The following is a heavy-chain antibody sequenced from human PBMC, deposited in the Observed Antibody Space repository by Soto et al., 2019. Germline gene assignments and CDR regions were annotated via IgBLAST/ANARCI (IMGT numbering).Heavy chain of an antibody. CDR1: GYSFTSYW. CDR3: ARGSYCTNGVCYIIGQWGMEV. J-gene: IGHJ6*04. CDR2: IDPSDSYT. V-gene: IGHV5-10-1*01. D-gene: IGHD2-8*01. Sequence: PGESLQISCKGSGYSFTSYWISCVRQMPGKGLEWMGRIDPSDSYTNYSPSFQGHVTISADKSISTAYLQWSSLKASDTAMYYCARGSYCTNGVCYIIGQWGMEVWGKGTKVTVSS.